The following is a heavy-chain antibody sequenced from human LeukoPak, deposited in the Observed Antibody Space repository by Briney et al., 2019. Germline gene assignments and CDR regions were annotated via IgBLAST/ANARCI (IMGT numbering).Heavy chain of an antibody. CDR3: ARDGVDTAMVTDYFDY. D-gene: IGHD5-18*01. V-gene: IGHV1-46*01. CDR2: INPSGGST. Sequence: GASVKVSCKASGYTFTGYYMHWVRQAPGQGLEWMGIINPSGGSTSYAQKFQGRVTMTRDTSTSTVYMELSSLRSEDTAVYYCARDGVDTAMVTDYFDYWGQGTLVTVSS. J-gene: IGHJ4*02. CDR1: GYTFTGYY.